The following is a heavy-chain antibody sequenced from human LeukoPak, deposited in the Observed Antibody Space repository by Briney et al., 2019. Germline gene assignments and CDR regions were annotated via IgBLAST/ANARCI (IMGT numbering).Heavy chain of an antibody. CDR1: GFTFDDYA. V-gene: IGHV3-9*03. CDR2: ISWNSGGI. D-gene: IGHD3-9*01. J-gene: IGHJ4*02. Sequence: PGRSLRLSCAASGFTFDDYAMHWVRQAPGKGLEWVSGISWNSGGIGYADSVKGRFTISRDNAKNSLYLQMNSLRAEDMALYYCAKGPSYDILTGYTDYWGQGTLVTVSS. CDR3: AKGPSYDILTGYTDY.